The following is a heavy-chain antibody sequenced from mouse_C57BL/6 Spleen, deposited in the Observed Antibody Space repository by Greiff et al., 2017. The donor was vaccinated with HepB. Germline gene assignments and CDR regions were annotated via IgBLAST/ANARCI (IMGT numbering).Heavy chain of an antibody. CDR2: INPSNGGT. J-gene: IGHJ2*01. V-gene: IGHV1-53*01. CDR1: GYTFTSYW. Sequence: QVQLQQPGTELVKPGASVKLSCKASGYTFTSYWMHWVQQRPGQGLEWIGNINPSNGGTHYNEKFKSKATLTVDKSSSTAYMQLSSLTSEDSAVYYWARSLITTVVPDYFDYWGQGTTLTVSS. D-gene: IGHD1-1*01. CDR3: ARSLITTVVPDYFDY.